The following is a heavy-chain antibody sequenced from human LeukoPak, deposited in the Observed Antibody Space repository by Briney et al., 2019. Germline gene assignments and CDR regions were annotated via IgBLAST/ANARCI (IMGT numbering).Heavy chain of an antibody. Sequence: ASVKVSCKASGYTFTSYDINWVRQATGQGLEWMGWMNPNSGNTGYAQKFQGRVTMTRNTSISTAYMELSSLRSEDTAVYYCARGPTGHYDFWSGRDYYYYYMDVWGKGTTVTVSS. V-gene: IGHV1-8*01. CDR1: GYTFTSYD. CDR3: ARGPTGHYDFWSGRDYYYYYMDV. D-gene: IGHD3-3*01. CDR2: MNPNSGNT. J-gene: IGHJ6*03.